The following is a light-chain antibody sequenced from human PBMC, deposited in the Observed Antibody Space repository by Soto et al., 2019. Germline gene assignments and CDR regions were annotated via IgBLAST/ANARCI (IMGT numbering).Light chain of an antibody. CDR1: QSVSSN. J-gene: IGKJ1*01. CDR3: QQYNNWRPWT. Sequence: EIVMTQSPATLSVSPGERATLSCRASQSVSSNLAWYQQKPCQAPRRLIYGASTRATGIPARFSGSGSGTEYTLTISSLQSEDFAVYYCQQYNNWRPWTFGQGTKVEIK. V-gene: IGKV3-15*01. CDR2: GAS.